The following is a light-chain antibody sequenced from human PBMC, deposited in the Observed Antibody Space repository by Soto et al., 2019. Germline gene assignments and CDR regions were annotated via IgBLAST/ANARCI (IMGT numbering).Light chain of an antibody. J-gene: IGKJ1*01. V-gene: IGKV3-20*01. CDR2: GAS. Sequence: EIVLTQSPGTLSLSPRERATLSCRAGQSVNDNYLAWYQHKPGQAPRLLIYGASSRAPGIPDRFSGSGSGTDFTLTIIRLEPEDFAIYYCQQYAASPRTFGQGTQVEVK. CDR3: QQYAASPRT. CDR1: QSVNDNY.